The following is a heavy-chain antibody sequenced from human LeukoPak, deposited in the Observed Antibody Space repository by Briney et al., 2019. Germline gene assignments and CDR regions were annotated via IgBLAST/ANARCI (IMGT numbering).Heavy chain of an antibody. J-gene: IGHJ4*02. V-gene: IGHV4-39*07. CDR3: AGERGEEYSSGWYKRNYFDN. CDR1: GDSFSSVTDY. Sequence: SETLSLTCTVSGDSFSSVTDYWAWIRQPPGKGLEWIAIGDYSGGTYYNPSLESRVAISADMSKNQFSLKLTSVTGADTAVYYCAGERGEEYSSGWYKRNYFDNWGQGIRVTVSS. D-gene: IGHD6-19*01. CDR2: GDYSGGT.